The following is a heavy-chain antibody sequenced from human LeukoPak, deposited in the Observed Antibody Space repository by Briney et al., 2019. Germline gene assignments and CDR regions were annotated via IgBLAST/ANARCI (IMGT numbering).Heavy chain of an antibody. J-gene: IGHJ4*02. CDR3: ARCPSGLEVYCYDSSGNYDIDY. CDR1: GFTFSSYS. Sequence: RSGGSLRLSCAASGFTFSSYSMNWVRQAPGKGLEWVSSISSSSSYIYYADSVKGRFTISRDNAKNSLYLQMHSLRAEDTAVYYCARCPSGLEVYCYDSSGNYDIDYWGQGTLVTVSS. CDR2: ISSSSSYI. V-gene: IGHV3-21*01. D-gene: IGHD3-22*01.